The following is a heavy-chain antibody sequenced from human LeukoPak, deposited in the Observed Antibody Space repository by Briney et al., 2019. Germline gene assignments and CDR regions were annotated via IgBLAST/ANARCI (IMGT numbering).Heavy chain of an antibody. J-gene: IGHJ5*02. Sequence: NSSETLSLTCTVSGGSISSGDYYWSWIRQPPGKGLEWIGYIYYSGSTYYNPSLKSRVTISVDTSKNQFSLKLSSVTAADTAVYYCARDLSLGMIRSWGQGTLVTVSS. CDR3: ARDLSLGMIRS. CDR2: IYYSGST. V-gene: IGHV4-30-4*01. D-gene: IGHD3-16*01. CDR1: GGSISSGDYY.